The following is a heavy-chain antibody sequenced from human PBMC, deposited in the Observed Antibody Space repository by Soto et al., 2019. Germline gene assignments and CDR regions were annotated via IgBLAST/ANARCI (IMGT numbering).Heavy chain of an antibody. Sequence: QVHLVESGGGVVQPGRSLRLSCAASGFIFSSYDMHWVRQAPGKGLEWVAVISYDGSKKYYVDSVEGRFTISRDNSKNTLYLQMNSLRAEDTAVYYCARDSYYYDSSGHYYYFDYWGQGTLVTVSS. D-gene: IGHD3-22*01. CDR3: ARDSYYYDSSGHYYYFDY. V-gene: IGHV3-30-3*01. CDR2: ISYDGSKK. CDR1: GFIFSSYD. J-gene: IGHJ4*02.